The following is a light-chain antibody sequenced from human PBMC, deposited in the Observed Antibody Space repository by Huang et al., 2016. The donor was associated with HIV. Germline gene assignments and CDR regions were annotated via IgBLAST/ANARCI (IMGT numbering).Light chain of an antibody. CDR2: AAS. CDR1: QGISSY. CDR3: QQYYTYPRT. V-gene: IGKV1-8*01. Sequence: AIRITQSPSSLSASTGDRVTITCRASQGISSYLAWYQQEPGRAPSLLIYAASTLQSGGPSRFSGSGSGADFTLTISGRQSEDFATYYCQQYYTYPRTFGQGTKLEIK. J-gene: IGKJ1*01.